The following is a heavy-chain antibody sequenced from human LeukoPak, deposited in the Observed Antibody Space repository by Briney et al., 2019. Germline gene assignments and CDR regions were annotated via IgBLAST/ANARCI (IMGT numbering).Heavy chain of an antibody. D-gene: IGHD3-22*01. CDR3: ARAGPYYDSSGPFDY. J-gene: IGHJ4*02. V-gene: IGHV1-69*05. CDR2: IIPIFGTA. Sequence: SVKVSCKASGGTFSSYAISWVRQAPGQGLEWMGGIIPIFGTANYAQKFQGRVTITTDESTSTAYMELSSLRSEDTAVYYCARAGPYYDSSGPFDYWGQGTLVTVSS. CDR1: GGTFSSYA.